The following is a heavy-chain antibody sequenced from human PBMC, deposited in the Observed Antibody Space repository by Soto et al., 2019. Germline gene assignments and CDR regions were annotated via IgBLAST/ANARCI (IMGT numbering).Heavy chain of an antibody. Sequence: SGPTLVNPTQTLTLTCTFSGFSLSTSGVGVGWIRQHPGKALEWLGIIFWDDDKRYRPSLKRRLSITKDTSKNQLVLTMTNKESLDTATYYWAHLPCKEMWPRAPVFNCGRGTPVTGSS. D-gene: IGHD2-21*01. J-gene: IGHJ4*02. CDR3: AHLPCKEMWPRAPVFN. CDR2: IFWDDDK. CDR1: GFSLSTSGVG. V-gene: IGHV2-5*02.